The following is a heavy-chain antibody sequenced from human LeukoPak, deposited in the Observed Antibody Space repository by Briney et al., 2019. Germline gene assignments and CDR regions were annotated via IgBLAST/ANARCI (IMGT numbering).Heavy chain of an antibody. CDR1: GFIFSDYN. D-gene: IGHD3-10*01. V-gene: IGHV3-48*04. Sequence: GGSLRLSCEASGFIFSDYNMNWVRQAPGKGLEWLSFIDSSSSTIYYADSVKGRFAISRDNAKNSLFLQMDSLRAEDTAVYYCARGPVLLWFGEFIDYWGQGTLVTVSS. CDR3: ARGPVLLWFGEFIDY. CDR2: IDSSSSTI. J-gene: IGHJ4*02.